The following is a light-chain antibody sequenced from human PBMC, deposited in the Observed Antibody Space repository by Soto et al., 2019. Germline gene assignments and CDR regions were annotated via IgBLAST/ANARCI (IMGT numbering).Light chain of an antibody. J-gene: IGLJ2*01. CDR1: SSDIGGYNY. Sequence: QSALTQPASVSGSPGQSITISCTGTSSDIGGYNYVSWYQQYPGKAPKLMIYGVSNRPSGISNRFSGSKSGNTASLTISGLQAEDEADYYCSSYTSSNTLIFGGGTKVTVL. V-gene: IGLV2-14*01. CDR3: SSYTSSNTLI. CDR2: GVS.